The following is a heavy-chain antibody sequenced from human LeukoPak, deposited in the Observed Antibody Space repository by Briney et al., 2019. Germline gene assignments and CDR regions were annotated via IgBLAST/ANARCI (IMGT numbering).Heavy chain of an antibody. CDR3: ARDLFWSGYYSYDY. Sequence: GASVKVSCKASGYTFTSYGISWVRQAPGQGLEWMAWISAYNGNTNYAQKLQGRVTMTTDTSTSTAYMELRSLRSDDTAVYYCARDLFWSGYYSYDYWGQGTLVTVSS. V-gene: IGHV1-18*01. CDR1: GYTFTSYG. D-gene: IGHD3-3*01. J-gene: IGHJ4*02. CDR2: ISAYNGNT.